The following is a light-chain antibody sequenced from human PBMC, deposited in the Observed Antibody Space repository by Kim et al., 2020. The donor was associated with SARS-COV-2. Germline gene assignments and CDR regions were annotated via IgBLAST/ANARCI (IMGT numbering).Light chain of an antibody. Sequence: SVSPGGGATLSVRASQSVRSNVAWYQQKPGQPPRLLIYGASTRATGIPARFSGSGSGTEFTLTISSLQSEDFAVYYCHQYNNWWTFGQGAKVEIK. J-gene: IGKJ1*01. CDR2: GAS. CDR1: QSVRSN. CDR3: HQYNNWWT. V-gene: IGKV3-15*01.